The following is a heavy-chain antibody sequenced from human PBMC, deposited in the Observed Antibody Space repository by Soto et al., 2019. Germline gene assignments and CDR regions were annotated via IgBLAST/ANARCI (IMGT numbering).Heavy chain of an antibody. CDR2: ISYDGSNK. J-gene: IGHJ4*02. CDR1: GFTFSSYA. V-gene: IGHV3-30-3*01. Sequence: QVQLVESGGGVVQPGRSLRLSCAASGFTFSSYAMHWVRQAPGKGLEWVAVISYDGSNKYYADSVKGRFTISRDNSKNTLYLQMNSLRAEDTAVYYCARDREGYYYDSSGYYDYWGQGTLVTVSS. CDR3: ARDREGYYYDSSGYYDY. D-gene: IGHD3-22*01.